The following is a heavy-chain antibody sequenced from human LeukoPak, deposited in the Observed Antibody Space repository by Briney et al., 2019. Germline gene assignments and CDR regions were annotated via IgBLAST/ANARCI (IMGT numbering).Heavy chain of an antibody. J-gene: IGHJ4*02. D-gene: IGHD6-13*01. CDR1: GFTFSSYS. V-gene: IGHV3-21*01. CDR3: AREEWYSSSWYFDS. CDR2: ISSSSSYI. Sequence: PGGSLRLSCAASGFTFSSYSMNWVRQAPGKGLEWVSSISSSSSYIYYADSVKGRFTISRDNAKDSLYLQMNSLRAEDTAVYYCAREEWYSSSWYFDSWGQGTLVTVSS.